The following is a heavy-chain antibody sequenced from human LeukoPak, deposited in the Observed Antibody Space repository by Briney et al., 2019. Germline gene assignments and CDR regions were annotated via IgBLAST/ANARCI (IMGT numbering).Heavy chain of an antibody. V-gene: IGHV3-74*03. J-gene: IGHJ4*02. CDR3: AKLKGLLDY. CDR1: GFTFSSHW. Sequence: GGSLRLSCAASGFTFSSHWMHWVRQAPGKGLVWVSRINGDGSNTTYADSVKGRFTISRDNSKNTLYLQMNSLRAEDTAVYYCAKLKGLLDYWGQGTLVPVSS. D-gene: IGHD1-7*01. CDR2: INGDGSNT.